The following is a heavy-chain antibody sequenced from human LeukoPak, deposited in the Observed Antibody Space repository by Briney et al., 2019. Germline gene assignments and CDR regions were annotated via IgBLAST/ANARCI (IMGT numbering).Heavy chain of an antibody. CDR1: GFTFSSYG. D-gene: IGHD5-18*01. CDR3: AKAISVDTAMEY. CDR2: IRYDGSNK. V-gene: IGHV3-30*02. J-gene: IGHJ4*02. Sequence: GGSLRLSCAASGFTFSSYGMHWVRQAPGKGLEWVAFIRYDGSNKYYADSVKGRFTISRDTSKNTLYLQMNSLRAEDTAVYYCAKAISVDTAMEYWGQGILVTVSS.